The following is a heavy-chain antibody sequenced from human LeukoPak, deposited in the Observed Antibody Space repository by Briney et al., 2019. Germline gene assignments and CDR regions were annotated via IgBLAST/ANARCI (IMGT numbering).Heavy chain of an antibody. D-gene: IGHD4-17*01. CDR3: VRQTGYGDGFDY. J-gene: IGHJ4*02. CDR2: IYYSGST. CDR1: GGSISSSSNY. V-gene: IGHV4-39*01. Sequence: PSESLSLTCTVSGGSISSSSNYWGCIRPPPGKGLEWIGSIYYSGSTYYNPSLDSPATISVDTSNNPFSLKLSSVTAADTAVYYCVRQTGYGDGFDYWGQGTLVTVSS.